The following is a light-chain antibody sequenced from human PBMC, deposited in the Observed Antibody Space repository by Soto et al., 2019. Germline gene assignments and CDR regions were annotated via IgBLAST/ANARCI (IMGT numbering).Light chain of an antibody. J-gene: IGKJ1*01. CDR1: QGIRNN. CDR2: AAS. V-gene: IGKV1-6*01. Sequence: AIQMTQSPSSLSASVGDRVTITCRASQGIRNNLGWYQQKPGRAPKLLICAASTLQSGVPSRFSGSGSGTDFTLTISSLQTEDFATYYCLQDYPFPRTFGNGTKVEIK. CDR3: LQDYPFPRT.